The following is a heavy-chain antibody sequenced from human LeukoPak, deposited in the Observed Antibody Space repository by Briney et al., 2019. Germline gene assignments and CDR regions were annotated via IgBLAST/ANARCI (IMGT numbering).Heavy chain of an antibody. CDR2: INEDESIK. CDR3: ATSDDSSGSD. V-gene: IGHV3-7*01. CDR1: GFTFSNDW. Sequence: GGSLRLSCAASGFTFSNDWMSWVRQAPGKGLEWVANINEDESIKHYVDSVKGRFTISRDNAKRSVFLQMNSLRDEDTALYYCATSDDSSGSDWGQGILVTVSS. J-gene: IGHJ4*02. D-gene: IGHD3-22*01.